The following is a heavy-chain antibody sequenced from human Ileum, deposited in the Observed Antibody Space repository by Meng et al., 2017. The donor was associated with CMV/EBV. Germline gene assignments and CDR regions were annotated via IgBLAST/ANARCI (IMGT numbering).Heavy chain of an antibody. Sequence: GGSLRLSCAASGFTFSSSAMHWARQAPGRGLEWVAAISYDGSNKYFTDSVKGRFTISRDNSKSTLYLQMNSLRAEDTAVYYCARDAYSSTWYVDHWGQGTLVTVSS. V-gene: IGHV3-30*04. CDR2: ISYDGSNK. J-gene: IGHJ4*02. CDR3: ARDAYSSTWYVDH. CDR1: GFTFSSSA. D-gene: IGHD6-13*01.